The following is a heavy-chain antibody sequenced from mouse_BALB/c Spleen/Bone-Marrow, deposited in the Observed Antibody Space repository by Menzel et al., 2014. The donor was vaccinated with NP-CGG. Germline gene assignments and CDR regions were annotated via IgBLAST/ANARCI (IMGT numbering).Heavy chain of an antibody. CDR3: ARLGYYGTMDY. CDR2: INPDSSTI. CDR1: GFDFSRYW. D-gene: IGHD1-1*01. J-gene: IGHJ4*01. Sequence: DVQLQESGGGLVQPGGSLKLSCAASGFDFSRYWMSWVRQAPGRRLEWIGKINPDSSTINYTPSLKDKFIISRDNAKNTLYLQMSKVRSEDTALYYCARLGYYGTMDYWGQGTSVTVSS. V-gene: IGHV4-1*02.